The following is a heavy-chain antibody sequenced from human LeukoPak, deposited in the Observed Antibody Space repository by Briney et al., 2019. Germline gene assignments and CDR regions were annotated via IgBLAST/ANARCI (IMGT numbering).Heavy chain of an antibody. CDR2: IYHSGYT. J-gene: IGHJ6*02. D-gene: IGHD3-9*01. V-gene: IGHV4-4*02. CDR3: AMTGSFYSVYGMDV. Sequence: RASETLSLTCTVSNGSISSDNWWSWVRQPPGKGLEWIGQIYHSGYTNYNPSLESRVTISVDKSKNQFSLKLSSVTAADTAVYYCAMTGSFYSVYGMDVWGQGTTVTVSS. CDR1: NGSISSDNW.